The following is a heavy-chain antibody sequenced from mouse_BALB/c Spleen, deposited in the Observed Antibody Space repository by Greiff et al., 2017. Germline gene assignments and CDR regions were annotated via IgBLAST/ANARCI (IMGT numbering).Heavy chain of an antibody. J-gene: IGHJ4*01. CDR2: IDPANGNT. CDR1: GFNIKDTY. Sequence: EVQLQQSGAELVKPGASVKLSCTASGFNIKDTYMHWVKQRPEQGLEWIGRIDPANGNTKYDPKFQGKATITADTSSNTAYLQLSSLTSEDTAVYYCARDSSGYAMDYWGQGTSVTVSS. CDR3: ARDSSGYAMDY. V-gene: IGHV14-3*02. D-gene: IGHD3-2*01.